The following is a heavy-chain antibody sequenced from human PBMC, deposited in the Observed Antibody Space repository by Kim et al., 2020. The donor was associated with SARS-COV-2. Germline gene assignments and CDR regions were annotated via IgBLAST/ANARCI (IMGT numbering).Heavy chain of an antibody. V-gene: IGHV3-23*01. Sequence: VEGRCTISRDNSKNPLYLQMNSLRAGNTAVYYCAKDYSSSWSLYYFDYWGQGTLVTVSS. J-gene: IGHJ4*02. D-gene: IGHD6-13*01. CDR3: AKDYSSSWSLYYFDY.